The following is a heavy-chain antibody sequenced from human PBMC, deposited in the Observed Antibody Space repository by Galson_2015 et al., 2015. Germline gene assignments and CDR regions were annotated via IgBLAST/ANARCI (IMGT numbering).Heavy chain of an antibody. CDR2: LYVNGNT. J-gene: IGHJ5*02. D-gene: IGHD2-8*01. CDR1: GGSITSGNYY. CDR3: ATRSALTTNRGPKGFGP. V-gene: IGHV4-61*09. Sequence: TLSLTCTISGGSITSGNYYWTWIRQPAGKGLEWIGHLYVNGNTNYNPSLRGRVTISLEASKNQFSLILRSMTAADTAVYYCATRSALTTNRGPKGFGPWGQGILVTVSS.